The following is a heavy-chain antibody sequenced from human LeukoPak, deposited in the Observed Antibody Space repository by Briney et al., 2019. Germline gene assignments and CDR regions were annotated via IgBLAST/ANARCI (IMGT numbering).Heavy chain of an antibody. Sequence: GGSLRLSCAASGFTFSDYYMNWIRQAPGKGLEWVSYIRGSGSTIDYADSVKGRFSISRDNAKNSLFLQMNTLRVEDTAVYYCARDVVGYYDSSGYYLSASDIWGQGTMVTVSS. CDR3: ARDVVGYYDSSGYYLSASDI. V-gene: IGHV3-11*04. D-gene: IGHD3-22*01. CDR1: GFTFSDYY. J-gene: IGHJ3*02. CDR2: IRGSGSTI.